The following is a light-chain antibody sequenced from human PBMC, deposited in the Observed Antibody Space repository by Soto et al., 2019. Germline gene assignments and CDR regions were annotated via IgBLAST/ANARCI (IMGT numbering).Light chain of an antibody. J-gene: IGKJ4*01. CDR3: QQYNSYPLT. CDR1: QSISSW. CDR2: KAS. V-gene: IGKV1-5*03. Sequence: DIQMTQSPSILSASVGDRVSVTCRASQSISSWLAWYQQTPGKAPKLLISKASNLESGVPTRFSGSGSGTEITLTISSLQPDDFATYYGQQYNSYPLTFGGGTKVEIK.